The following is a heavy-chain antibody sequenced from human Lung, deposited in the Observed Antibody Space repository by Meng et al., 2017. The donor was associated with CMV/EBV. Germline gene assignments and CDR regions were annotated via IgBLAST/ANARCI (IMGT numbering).Heavy chain of an antibody. CDR2: INTDGSST. CDR3: ARDPVRGDLDY. D-gene: IGHD3-10*01. V-gene: IGHV3-74*01. J-gene: IGHJ4*02. CDR1: GFTFSNYW. Sequence: ESXKISCAASGFTFSNYWIHWVRQAPGKGLEWVSRINTDGSSTAYADSVKGRFTISRGNAKNTVFLHISSVRAEDTAVFYCARDPVRGDLDYWGQGTLVXVSS.